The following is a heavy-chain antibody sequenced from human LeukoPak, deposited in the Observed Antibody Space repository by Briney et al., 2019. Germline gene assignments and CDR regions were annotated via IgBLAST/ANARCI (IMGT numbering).Heavy chain of an antibody. CDR3: ARDRNLDTWFDP. CDR2: IYYSGST. CDR1: GGSISSYY. Sequence: SETLSLTCTVSGGSISSYYWSWIRQPPGKGLEWIGYIYYSGSTNYPPSLKSRVTISVDTSKNQLSLKLSSVTAADTAVYYCARDRNLDTWFDPWGQGTLVTVSS. J-gene: IGHJ5*02. V-gene: IGHV4-59*01.